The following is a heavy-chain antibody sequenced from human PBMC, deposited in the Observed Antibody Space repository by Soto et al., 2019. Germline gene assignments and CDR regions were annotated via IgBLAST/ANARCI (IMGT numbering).Heavy chain of an antibody. CDR3: ARGMPTYYYDSSGYYFDY. V-gene: IGHV4-59*01. J-gene: IGHJ4*02. Sequence: PSETLSLTCTVSGGSISSYYWSWIRQPPGKGLEWIGYIYYSGSTNYNPSLKSRVTISVDTSKNQFSLKLSSVTAADTAVYYCARGMPTYYYDSSGYYFDYWAREPWSPSPQ. CDR1: GGSISSYY. CDR2: IYYSGST. D-gene: IGHD3-22*01.